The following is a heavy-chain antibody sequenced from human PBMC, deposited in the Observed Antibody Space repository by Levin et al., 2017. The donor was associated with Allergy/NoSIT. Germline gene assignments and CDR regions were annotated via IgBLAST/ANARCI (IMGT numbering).Heavy chain of an antibody. D-gene: IGHD3-10*01. CDR2: ISSSGTTI. V-gene: IGHV3-11*01. CDR3: GRDMGSYGSGTYFPSGY. Sequence: GGSLRLSCAASGFTFSDYYMTWIRQAPGKGLEWVSYISSSGTTIYYADSVKGRFTISRDNAKNSLYLQMNSLRAEDTAVYYCGRDMGSYGSGTYFPSGYWGQGTLVTVSS. J-gene: IGHJ4*02. CDR1: GFTFSDYY.